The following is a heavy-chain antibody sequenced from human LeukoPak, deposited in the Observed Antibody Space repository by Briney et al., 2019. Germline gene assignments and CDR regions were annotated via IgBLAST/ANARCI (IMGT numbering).Heavy chain of an antibody. Sequence: GGSLRLSCAASGFTFSGSAMHWVRQASGKGLEWVGRIRSKANSYATAYAASVKGRFTISRDDSKNTAYLQMNSLKTEDTAVYYCTRRLGYSSSWYINDAFDIWGQGTMVTVSS. D-gene: IGHD6-13*01. V-gene: IGHV3-73*01. CDR3: TRRLGYSSSWYINDAFDI. CDR1: GFTFSGSA. CDR2: IRSKANSYAT. J-gene: IGHJ3*02.